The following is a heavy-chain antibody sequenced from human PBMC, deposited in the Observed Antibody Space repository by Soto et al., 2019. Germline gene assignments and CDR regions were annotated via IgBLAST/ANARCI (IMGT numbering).Heavy chain of an antibody. CDR3: AGTSSLQWYYMDV. CDR1: GFTFSSYG. V-gene: IGHV3-33*01. J-gene: IGHJ6*03. CDR2: IWYDGSNK. Sequence: GGSLRLSCAASGFTFSSYGMHWVRQAPGKGLEWVAVIWYDGSNKYYADSVKGRFTISRDNAKNTLYLQMNSLRAEDTAVYYCAGTSSLQWYYMDVWDKGTTVTVSS. D-gene: IGHD1-7*01.